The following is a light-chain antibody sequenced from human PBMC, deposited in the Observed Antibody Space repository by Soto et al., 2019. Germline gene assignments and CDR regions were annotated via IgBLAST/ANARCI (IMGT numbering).Light chain of an antibody. J-gene: IGKJ1*01. Sequence: EIVMTQSPSTLSVSPGEGATLSCRASLSVSSNLAWYQQKPGQAPRLLIYAASTRATGVPARFSGSGSGTEFTLTISSLQPEDFAVYYCQQYNSWPRTFGQGTKVEFK. CDR1: LSVSSN. CDR3: QQYNSWPRT. CDR2: AAS. V-gene: IGKV3-15*01.